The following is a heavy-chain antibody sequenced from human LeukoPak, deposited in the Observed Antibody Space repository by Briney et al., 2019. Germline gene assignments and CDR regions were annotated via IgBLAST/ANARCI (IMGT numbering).Heavy chain of an antibody. J-gene: IGHJ4*02. Sequence: SETLSLTCTVSGGSISTYYWSWLRQPPGKGPEWIGYIYNNGSPNYNPSLKSRVSVSIDTSKNQFSLRLNSVTAADTAVYYCARNGGSWSFDYWGRGTLVTASS. CDR2: IYNNGSP. D-gene: IGHD6-13*01. V-gene: IGHV4-59*08. CDR3: ARNGGSWSFDY. CDR1: GGSISTYY.